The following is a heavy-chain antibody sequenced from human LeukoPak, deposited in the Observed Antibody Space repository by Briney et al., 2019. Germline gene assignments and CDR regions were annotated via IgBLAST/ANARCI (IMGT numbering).Heavy chain of an antibody. D-gene: IGHD2-21*02. CDR2: IHYSGST. J-gene: IGHJ4*02. Sequence: SETLSLTCIVSGGSISSSSYYWGWIRQPPGKGLEWIGSIHYSGSTYYNPSLKSRVTISVDTPKNQFSLKLSSVTAADTAVYYCARYCGGDCYSFDYWGQGTLVTVSS. CDR1: GGSISSSSYY. V-gene: IGHV4-39*01. CDR3: ARYCGGDCYSFDY.